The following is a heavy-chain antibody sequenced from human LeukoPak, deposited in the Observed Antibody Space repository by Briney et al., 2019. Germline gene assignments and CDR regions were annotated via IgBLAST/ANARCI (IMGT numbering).Heavy chain of an antibody. CDR2: MSHSGGTT. Sequence: GGSLRLSCAASGFTFSKYAISWVRQAPGMGLEWVSVMSHSGGTTYYVDSVKGRFTISRDNSKNTLYLQMNSLRAEDTAVYYCAKVYSYGLLGALDMWGQGTMVTVSS. CDR3: AKVYSYGLLGALDM. V-gene: IGHV3-23*01. J-gene: IGHJ3*02. CDR1: GFTFSKYA. D-gene: IGHD5-18*01.